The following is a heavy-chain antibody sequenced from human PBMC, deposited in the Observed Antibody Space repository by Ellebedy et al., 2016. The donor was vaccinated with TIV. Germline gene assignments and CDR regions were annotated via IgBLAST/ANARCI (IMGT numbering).Heavy chain of an antibody. CDR1: GFTFSSYG. CDR2: IRSKANSYAT. J-gene: IGHJ5*02. D-gene: IGHD6-19*01. CDR3: TRRYSSGWYVS. V-gene: IGHV3-73*01. Sequence: GESLKISCAASGFTFSSYGMHWVRQASGKGLEWVGRIRSKANSYATAYAASVKGRFTISRDDSKNTAYLQMNSLKTEDTAVYYCTRRYSSGWYVSWGQGTLVTVSS.